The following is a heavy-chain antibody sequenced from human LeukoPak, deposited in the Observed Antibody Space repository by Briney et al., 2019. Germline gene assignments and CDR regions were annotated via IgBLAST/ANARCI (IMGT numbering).Heavy chain of an antibody. D-gene: IGHD3-16*01. CDR2: INQEGSEK. J-gene: IGHJ5*02. Sequence: GGSLRLSCAASGFTFSSHWVRWVRQAPGKGLEWVANINQEGSEKYYVGSVKGRVTISRDNAKNSLYLQTNSLRAEDTAVYYCARSYVGPWGQGTLVTVSS. CDR3: ARSYVGP. CDR1: GFTFSSHW. V-gene: IGHV3-7*01.